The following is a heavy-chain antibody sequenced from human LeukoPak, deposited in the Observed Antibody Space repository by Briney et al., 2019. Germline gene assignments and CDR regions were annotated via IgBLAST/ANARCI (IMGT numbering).Heavy chain of an antibody. CDR2: VHNVGST. V-gene: IGHV4-39*01. J-gene: IGHJ4*02. CDR1: GVSTTNGIYY. CDR3: ARHAEYNSGWYFYLHH. D-gene: IGHD6-19*01. Sequence: SETLSLTCTVSGVSTTNGIYYWAWIRQPPGKGLEWIGSVHNVGSTYYNLSLRSRVTMSIDTSRNQFSLRLNSVTAADTAVYYCARHAEYNSGWYFYLHHWGQGILVTVSS.